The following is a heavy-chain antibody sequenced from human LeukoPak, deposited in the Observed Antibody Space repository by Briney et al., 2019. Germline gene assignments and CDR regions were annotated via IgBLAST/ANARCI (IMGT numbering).Heavy chain of an antibody. D-gene: IGHD3-10*01. V-gene: IGHV4-59*01. CDR3: ARRYGSGDYFDY. CDR1: GGSTSSYS. Sequence: SETLSLTCTVSGGSTSSYSWSWIRQPPGKGLEWIGYIYSSGSTNYNPSLKSRVTISVDTSKNQFSLNLSSVTAADTAVYYCARRYGSGDYFDYWGQGTLVTVSS. CDR2: IYSSGST. J-gene: IGHJ4*02.